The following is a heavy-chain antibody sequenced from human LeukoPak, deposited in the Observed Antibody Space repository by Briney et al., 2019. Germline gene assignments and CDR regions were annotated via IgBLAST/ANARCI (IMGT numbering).Heavy chain of an antibody. J-gene: IGHJ4*02. CDR3: ARGLGYYFDY. Sequence: GGSLRLSCAASGFTFSSYGMHWVRQAPGKGLEWVAVIWYDGSNKYYADSAKGRFTISRDNSKYTLYPQMNSLRAEDTAVYYCARGLGYYFDYWGQGTLVTVSS. D-gene: IGHD2-15*01. V-gene: IGHV3-33*01. CDR1: GFTFSSYG. CDR2: IWYDGSNK.